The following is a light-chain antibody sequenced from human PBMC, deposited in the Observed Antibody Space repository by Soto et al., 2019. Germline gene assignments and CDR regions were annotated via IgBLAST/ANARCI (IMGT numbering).Light chain of an antibody. CDR1: QSLLDSNGYTY. CDR2: MVS. J-gene: IGKJ2*01. CDR3: MQALQTRT. Sequence: DIVLTQSPLSLPVTPGEPASISCRSSQSLLDSNGYTYLDWYLQKPGQSPQLLIYMVSNRASGVPDRFSGSGSGTDFTLKISRVEAEDVGVYYCMQALQTRTFGQGTKLEIK. V-gene: IGKV2-28*01.